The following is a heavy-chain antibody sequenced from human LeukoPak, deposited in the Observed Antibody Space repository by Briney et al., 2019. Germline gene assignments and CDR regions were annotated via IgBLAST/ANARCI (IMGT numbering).Heavy chain of an antibody. CDR3: ARGHTYYYDSSGYYQLDY. J-gene: IGHJ4*02. D-gene: IGHD3-22*01. CDR2: INHSGST. V-gene: IGHV4-34*01. Sequence: SETLSLTCAVYGGSFSGYYWSWLRQPPGKGLEWIGEINHSGSTNYNPSLKSRVTISVDTSKNQFSLKLSSVTAADTAVYYCARGHTYYYDSSGYYQLDYWGQGTLVTVSS. CDR1: GGSFSGYY.